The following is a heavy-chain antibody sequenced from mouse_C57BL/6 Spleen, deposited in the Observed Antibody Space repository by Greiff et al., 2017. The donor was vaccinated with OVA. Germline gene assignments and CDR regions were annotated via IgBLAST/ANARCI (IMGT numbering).Heavy chain of an antibody. Sequence: EVKVVESGGGLVKPGGSLKLSCAASGFTFSDYGMHWVRQAPEKGLEWVAYISSGSSTIYYADTVKGRFTISRDNAKNTLFLQMTSLRSEDTAMYYCARRNYYGSSGVYAMDYWGQGTSVTVSS. D-gene: IGHD1-1*01. CDR3: ARRNYYGSSGVYAMDY. V-gene: IGHV5-17*01. J-gene: IGHJ4*01. CDR2: ISSGSSTI. CDR1: GFTFSDYG.